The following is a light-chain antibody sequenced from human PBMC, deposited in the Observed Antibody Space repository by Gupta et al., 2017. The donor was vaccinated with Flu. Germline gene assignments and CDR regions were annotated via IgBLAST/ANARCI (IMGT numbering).Light chain of an antibody. V-gene: IGKV3-20*01. CDR1: QRMASSF. CDR2: STS. CDR3: QQYGSSPPT. J-gene: IGKJ3*01. Sequence: PGERATLSCRASQRMASSFLAWYQQVPGQAPRLLISSTSNRATGIPDRFSGSGSGTDFTLTISRLEPQDFAVYCCQQYGSSPPTFGPGTRLEIK.